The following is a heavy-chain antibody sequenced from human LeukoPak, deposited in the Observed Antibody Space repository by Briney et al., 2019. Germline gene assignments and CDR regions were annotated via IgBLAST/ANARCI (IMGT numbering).Heavy chain of an antibody. V-gene: IGHV4-59*08. D-gene: IGHD3-3*01. CDR2: IYYSGST. Sequence: SETLSLTCTVSGGSISSYYWGWIRQPPGKGLEWIGYIYYSGSTNYNPSLKTQVTISVDTSKKSFSLRLSSVTAADTAVYYCARHYDFLVWGQGTMVTVSS. CDR3: ARHYDFLV. J-gene: IGHJ6*02. CDR1: GGSISSYY.